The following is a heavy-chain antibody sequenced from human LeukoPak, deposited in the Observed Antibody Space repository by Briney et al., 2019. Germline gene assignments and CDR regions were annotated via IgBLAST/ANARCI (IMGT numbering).Heavy chain of an antibody. CDR1: GFTVSSNY. Sequence: GGSLRLSCAASGFTVSSNYMSWVRQAPGKGLEWVSAIGGSGTTIHYADSVKGRFTISRDNSKNTLHLQMNSLRVEDTAVYYCAKDRVRYSSNWYYFDYWGQGTLVTVSS. J-gene: IGHJ4*02. CDR3: AKDRVRYSSNWYYFDY. CDR2: IGGSGTTI. V-gene: IGHV3-23*01. D-gene: IGHD6-13*01.